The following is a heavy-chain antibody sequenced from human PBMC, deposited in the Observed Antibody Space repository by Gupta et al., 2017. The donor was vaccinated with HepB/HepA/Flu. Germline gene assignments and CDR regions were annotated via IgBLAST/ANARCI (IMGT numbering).Heavy chain of an antibody. CDR2: IYYSGST. Sequence: QVQLQESGPGLVKPSETLSLTCTVSGGSISSYYWSWIRQPPGKGLEWIGYIYYSGSTNYNPSLKSRVTISVDTSKNQFSLKLSSVTAADTAVYYCARFGGVVAAHYFDYWGQGTLVTVSS. J-gene: IGHJ4*02. V-gene: IGHV4-59*08. CDR3: ARFGGVVAAHYFDY. CDR1: GGSISSYY. D-gene: IGHD2-15*01.